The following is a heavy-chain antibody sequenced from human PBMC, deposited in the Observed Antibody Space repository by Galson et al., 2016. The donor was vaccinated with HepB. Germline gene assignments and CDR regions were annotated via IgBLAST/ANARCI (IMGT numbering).Heavy chain of an antibody. V-gene: IGHV3-74*01. Sequence: SLRLPCAASGFTFSSFWMHWVRQAPGKGLVWVSCINSDGSSSTYADSVKGRFTISRDNAKNTLYLQMNSLRAEDTAVYYCARRSRSVVTASDDFNYWGQGTLVTVSS. CDR3: ARRSRSVVTASDDFNY. CDR1: GFTFSSFW. J-gene: IGHJ4*02. D-gene: IGHD2-21*02. CDR2: INSDGSSS.